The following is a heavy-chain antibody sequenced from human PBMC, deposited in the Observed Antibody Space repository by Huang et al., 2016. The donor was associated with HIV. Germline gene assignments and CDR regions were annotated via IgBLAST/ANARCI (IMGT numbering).Heavy chain of an antibody. CDR1: GYSSPSSMNYS. CDR2: IYATGTT. J-gene: IGHJ4*02. D-gene: IGHD2-21*01. Sequence: QVQLQESGPGLVKPSQTLSLICSVSGYSSPSSMNYSWPWVRQPAGQGLEYVGLIYATGTTYYNPSLKTRVSISLDTSKNQFSLRLTSMTAADTAVYYCARATYRDFEYSFDFWGQGILVTVSS. V-gene: IGHV4-61*09. CDR3: ARATYRDFEYSFDF.